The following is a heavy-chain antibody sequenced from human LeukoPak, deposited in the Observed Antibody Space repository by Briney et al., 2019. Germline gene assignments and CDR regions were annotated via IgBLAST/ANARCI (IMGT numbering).Heavy chain of an antibody. CDR2: IYSGGST. Sequence: GGSLRLSCAASGFTVSSNFMSWVRQAPGKGLEWVSLIYSGGSTYYADSVKGRFTISRDNSKNTLYLQMNSLGADDTALYYCARLSGSYDYWGQGTLVTVSS. V-gene: IGHV3-53*01. CDR3: ARLSGSYDY. D-gene: IGHD1-26*01. CDR1: GFTVSSNF. J-gene: IGHJ4*02.